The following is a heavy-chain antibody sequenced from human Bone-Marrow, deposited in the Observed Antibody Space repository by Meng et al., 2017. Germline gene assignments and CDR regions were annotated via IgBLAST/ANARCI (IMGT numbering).Heavy chain of an antibody. V-gene: IGHV4-31*03. D-gene: IGHD4-17*01. J-gene: IGHJ2*01. Sequence: QVQLQDAGPGLVKPSQTRSLTCSVSGGSSGSGNHYWSWFRQHPGKGLEYIGYIYYSGSPYYNPSLKSRVIISVDTSKNQFSLRLNSVTAADTAVYYCVSLYGDSSVWYLDLWGRGTLVTVSS. CDR2: IYYSGSP. CDR3: VSLYGDSSVWYLDL. CDR1: GGSSGSGNHY.